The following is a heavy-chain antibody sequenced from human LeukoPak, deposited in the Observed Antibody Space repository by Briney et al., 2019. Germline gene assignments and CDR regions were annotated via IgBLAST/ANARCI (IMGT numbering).Heavy chain of an antibody. Sequence: PGGSLRLSCAASGFTFSSYAMSWVRQAPGKGLEWVAYIRNDGNNKYYADSVKGRFTISRDNSKNTLYLQMNSLRTEDTAVYYCAKDRSWSWDYWGQGTLVTVSS. CDR3: AKDRSWSWDY. CDR1: GFTFSSYA. CDR2: IRNDGNNK. V-gene: IGHV3-30*02. D-gene: IGHD3-10*01. J-gene: IGHJ4*02.